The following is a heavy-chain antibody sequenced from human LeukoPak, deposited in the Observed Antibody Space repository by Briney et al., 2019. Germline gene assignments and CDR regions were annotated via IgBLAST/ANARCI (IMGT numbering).Heavy chain of an antibody. D-gene: IGHD2/OR15-2a*01. CDR1: GFTVSSNY. V-gene: IGHV3-66*01. J-gene: IGHJ3*02. CDR3: ARDSPYDGFYLGAFYI. CDR2: IYSDGST. Sequence: GGSLRLSCAASGFTVSSNYMSWVRQAPGKGLEWVSVIYSDGSTYYADSVTGKFTISRDTSKNTLYLHMNGLRAEDTAVYYCARDSPYDGFYLGAFYIWGQGTMVTVSS.